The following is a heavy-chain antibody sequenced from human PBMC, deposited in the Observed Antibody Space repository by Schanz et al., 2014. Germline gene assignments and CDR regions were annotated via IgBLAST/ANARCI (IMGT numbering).Heavy chain of an antibody. J-gene: IGHJ4*02. Sequence: QVLLVQSGAEVKKPGASVKVSCKASGYRFIGYSVHWVRQAPGQGLEWMGRVSSYSGDPNSAQMFQGWVTMTTDTSISAAYMELSRLASDDTAIYYGARDDRFLEWSVPDYWGQGTRVTVSS. V-gene: IGHV1-2*04. CDR2: VSSYSGDP. CDR3: ARDDRFLEWSVPDY. CDR1: GYRFIGYS. D-gene: IGHD3-3*01.